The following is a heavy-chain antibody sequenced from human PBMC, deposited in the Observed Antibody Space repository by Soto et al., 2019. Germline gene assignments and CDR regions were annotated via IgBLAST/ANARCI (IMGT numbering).Heavy chain of an antibody. CDR2: IYYSGST. D-gene: IGHD3-10*01. Sequence: PSETLSLTCTVSGVSISSYYWSWIRQPPGKGLEWIGYIYYSGSTNYNPSLKSRVTISVDTSKNQFSLKLSSVTAADTAVYYCAREDHSGNDAFDIWGQGTMVTVSS. CDR1: GVSISSYY. CDR3: AREDHSGNDAFDI. V-gene: IGHV4-59*01. J-gene: IGHJ3*02.